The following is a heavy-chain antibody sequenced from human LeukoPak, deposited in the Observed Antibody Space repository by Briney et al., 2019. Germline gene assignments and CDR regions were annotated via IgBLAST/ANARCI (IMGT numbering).Heavy chain of an antibody. V-gene: IGHV4-59*01. D-gene: IGHD3-10*01. Sequence: SETLSLTCTVSGGSISSYYWSWVRQPPGKGLEWIGYIYYSGSTNYNPSLKSRVTISVDTSKNQFSLKLSSVTAADTAVYYCARAGYYYGSGSYPFDIWGQGTMVTVSS. CDR2: IYYSGST. CDR1: GGSISSYY. J-gene: IGHJ3*02. CDR3: ARAGYYYGSGSYPFDI.